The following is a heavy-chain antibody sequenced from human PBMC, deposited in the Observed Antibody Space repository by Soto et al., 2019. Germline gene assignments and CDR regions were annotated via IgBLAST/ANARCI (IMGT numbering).Heavy chain of an antibody. J-gene: IGHJ5*02. CDR3: ARGEVPPPEYNWFDP. CDR1: GGTFSSYT. V-gene: IGHV1-69*02. D-gene: IGHD1-1*01. CDR2: IIPILGIA. Sequence: QVQLVQSGAEVKKPGSSVKVSCKASGGTFSSYTISWVRQAPGQGLEWMGRIIPILGIANYAQKFQGRVTITADKSTSTAYMELSSLRSEDTAVYYCARGEVPPPEYNWFDPWGQGTLVTVSS.